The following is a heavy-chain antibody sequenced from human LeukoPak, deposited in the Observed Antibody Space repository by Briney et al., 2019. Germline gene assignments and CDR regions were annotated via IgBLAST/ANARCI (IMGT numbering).Heavy chain of an antibody. V-gene: IGHV3-23*01. J-gene: IGHJ4*02. CDR3: AKVVGYYYGSGSSYLDY. CDR2: ISGSGGST. D-gene: IGHD3-10*01. Sequence: GGSPRLSCAASGFTFSRYAMSWVRQAPGKGLEWVSAISGSGGSTYYADSVKGRFTISRDNSKNTLYLQMKSLRAEDTAGYYCAKVVGYYYGSGSSYLDYWGQGTLVTVSS. CDR1: GFTFSRYA.